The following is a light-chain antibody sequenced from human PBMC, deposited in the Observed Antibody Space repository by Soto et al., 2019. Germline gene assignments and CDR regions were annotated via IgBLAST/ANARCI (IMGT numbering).Light chain of an antibody. CDR2: GNS. CDR1: SSNIGTGYD. J-gene: IGLJ2*01. V-gene: IGLV1-40*01. Sequence: QSVLTQPPSVSGAPGQRVTISCTGSSSNIGTGYDVHWYQQLPGTAPKLLIYGNSNRPSGVPDRFSGSKSGTSASLAITGLQAEDEADYYCQSYDSNLSVVFGGGTKLTGL. CDR3: QSYDSNLSVV.